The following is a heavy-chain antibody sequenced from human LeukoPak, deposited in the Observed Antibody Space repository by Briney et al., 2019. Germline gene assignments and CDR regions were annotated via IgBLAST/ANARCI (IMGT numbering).Heavy chain of an antibody. V-gene: IGHV1-69*05. CDR3: ARVDYGAN. Sequence: SVKVSCKASGGTFSSYAISWVRQVPGQGLEWMGGIIPIFGTANYARKFQGRVTITTDESTSTAYMELSSLRSEDTAVYYCARVDYGANWGQGTLVTVSS. D-gene: IGHD4/OR15-4a*01. CDR1: GGTFSSYA. J-gene: IGHJ4*02. CDR2: IIPIFGTA.